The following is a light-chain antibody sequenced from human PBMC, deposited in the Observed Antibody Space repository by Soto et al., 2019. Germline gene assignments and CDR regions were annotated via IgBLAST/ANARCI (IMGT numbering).Light chain of an antibody. V-gene: IGKV3-15*01. J-gene: IGKJ4*01. CDR1: QSITGN. Sequence: EIVMTQSPATLSVSPGERATLSCRASQSITGNLTRYQQKPGQAPRLLIYDASTRATGIPARFSGSGSGTEFTLTISSLQSEDFAVYYCQQYNNWPLTFGGGTKVEIK. CDR3: QQYNNWPLT. CDR2: DAS.